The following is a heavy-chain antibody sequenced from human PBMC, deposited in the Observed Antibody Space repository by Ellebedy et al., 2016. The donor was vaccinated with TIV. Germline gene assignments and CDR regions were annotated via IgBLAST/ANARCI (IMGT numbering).Heavy chain of an antibody. CDR3: ARGGAGFDSMNRELSFDS. CDR1: GFTFSTYS. V-gene: IGHV3-48*02. D-gene: IGHD1-26*01. Sequence: GESLKISXAASGFTFSTYSMNWVRQAPGKGLEWVAFIRSSTNSISYADSVKGRFTISRDDAENSLYLQMNSLRDEDTAVYYCARGGAGFDSMNRELSFDSWGRGTLVTVSS. J-gene: IGHJ4*02. CDR2: IRSSTNSI.